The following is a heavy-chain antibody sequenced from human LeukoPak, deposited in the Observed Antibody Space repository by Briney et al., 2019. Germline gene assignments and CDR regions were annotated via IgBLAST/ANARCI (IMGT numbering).Heavy chain of an antibody. J-gene: IGHJ4*02. V-gene: IGHV3-49*04. D-gene: IGHD4-17*01. CDR2: IRSKTYGGTS. CDR3: TTELVKDYGDYVGCFDY. CDR1: GFTFGDYA. Sequence: GGSLRLSCTASGFTFGDYAMTWVRQAPGKGLEWVDFIRSKTYGGTSEYAASVKDRFTISRDDSKNTLFLQMNSLKTEDTAVYYCTTELVKDYGDYVGCFDYWGQGTLVTVSS.